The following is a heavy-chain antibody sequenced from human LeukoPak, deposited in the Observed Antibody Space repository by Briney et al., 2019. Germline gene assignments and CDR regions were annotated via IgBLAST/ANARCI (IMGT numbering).Heavy chain of an antibody. D-gene: IGHD2-2*02. V-gene: IGHV1-2*02. CDR1: GYTFTGYY. CDR2: INPNSGGT. Sequence: ASVKVSCKASGYTFTGYYMHWVRQAPGQGLEWMGWINPNSGGTNYAQKFQGRVTMTRDTSISTAYMELSRLRSDDTAVYYCARGKPLLYGGDFDYWGQGTLVTVSS. J-gene: IGHJ4*02. CDR3: ARGKPLLYGGDFDY.